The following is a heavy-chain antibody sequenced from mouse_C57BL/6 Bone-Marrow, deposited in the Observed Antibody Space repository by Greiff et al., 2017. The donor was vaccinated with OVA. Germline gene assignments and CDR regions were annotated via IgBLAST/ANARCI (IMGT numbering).Heavy chain of an antibody. CDR2: ISSGSSTI. J-gene: IGHJ2*01. Sequence: EVNVVESGGGLVKPGGSLKLSCAASGFTFSDYGMHWVRQAPEKGLEWVAYISSGSSTIYYADTVKGRFTISRDNAKNTLFLQMTSLRSEDTAMYYCARGYYGSSWYYFDYWGQGTTLTVSS. V-gene: IGHV5-17*01. D-gene: IGHD1-1*01. CDR1: GFTFSDYG. CDR3: ARGYYGSSWYYFDY.